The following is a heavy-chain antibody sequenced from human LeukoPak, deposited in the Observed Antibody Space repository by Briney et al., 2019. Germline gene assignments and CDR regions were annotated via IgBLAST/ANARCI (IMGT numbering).Heavy chain of an antibody. D-gene: IGHD1-20*01. J-gene: IGHJ4*02. Sequence: PGGSLRLSCAASGFTVSSNYMSWVRQAPGKGLEWVSSFYRGISTYYADSVKGRFTTSRDNSKNTLYLQVNSLRAEDTAVYYCAIGGSYNWNGQGFDYWGQGTLVTVSS. CDR2: FYRGIST. V-gene: IGHV3-66*01. CDR3: AIGGSYNWNGQGFDY. CDR1: GFTVSSNY.